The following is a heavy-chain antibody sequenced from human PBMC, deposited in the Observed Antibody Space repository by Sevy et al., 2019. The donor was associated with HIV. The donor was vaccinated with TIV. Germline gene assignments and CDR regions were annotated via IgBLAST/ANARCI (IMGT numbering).Heavy chain of an antibody. D-gene: IGHD3-16*01. CDR2: FDPKEGEP. CDR1: GYTLTVFS. CDR3: APLPSGGLGTGGSFEI. J-gene: IGHJ1*01. V-gene: IGHV1-24*01. Sequence: ASLKVSCKVSGYTLTVFSMHWVRQAPGKGPEWMGGFDPKEGEPIYAQRFQGRVIMTEDTSTDTAYMELSGLRSEDRVIYYCAPLPSGGLGTGGSFEIWGQGTPVTVSS.